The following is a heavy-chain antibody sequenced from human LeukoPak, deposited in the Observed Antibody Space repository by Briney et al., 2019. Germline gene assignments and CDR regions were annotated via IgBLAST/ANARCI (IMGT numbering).Heavy chain of an antibody. CDR2: IYSGGST. CDR3: ASNSGYGSFDY. V-gene: IGHV3-66*02. Sequence: PGGSLRLSCAASGFTVSSNYMSWVRQAPGKGLEWVSVIYSGGSTYYADSVKGRVTISRDNSKNTLYLQMNSLRAEDTAVYYCASNSGYGSFDYWGQGTLVTVSS. D-gene: IGHD5-12*01. J-gene: IGHJ4*02. CDR1: GFTVSSNY.